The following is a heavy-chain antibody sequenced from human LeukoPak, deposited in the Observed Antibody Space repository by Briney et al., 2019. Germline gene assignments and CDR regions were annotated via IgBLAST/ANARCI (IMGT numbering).Heavy chain of an antibody. CDR2: IGTAGDT. CDR1: GFTFSSYD. J-gene: IGHJ6*02. V-gene: IGHV3-13*01. Sequence: GGSLRLFCAASGFTFSSYDMHWVRQATGKGLEWVSAIGTAGDTYYPGSVKGRFTISRENAKNSLYLQMNSLRAGDTAVYYCARGLAGTAGYYYYGMDVWGQGTTVTVSS. D-gene: IGHD3-10*01. CDR3: ARGLAGTAGYYYYGMDV.